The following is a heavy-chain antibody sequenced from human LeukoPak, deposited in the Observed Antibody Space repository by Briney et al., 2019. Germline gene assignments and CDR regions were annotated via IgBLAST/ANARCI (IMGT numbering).Heavy chain of an antibody. CDR2: IYTSGST. CDR1: GASPSSYN. D-gene: IGHD4-11*01. J-gene: IGHJ6*03. Sequence: SETLSLTCTVSGASPSSYNWSWIRQPAGKGLEWIGRIYTSGSTNYNPSLKSRVTMSVDTSKNQFSLKLSSVTAADTAVYYCARGYMTTEYYYYMDVWGKGTTVTVSS. V-gene: IGHV4-4*07. CDR3: ARGYMTTEYYYYMDV.